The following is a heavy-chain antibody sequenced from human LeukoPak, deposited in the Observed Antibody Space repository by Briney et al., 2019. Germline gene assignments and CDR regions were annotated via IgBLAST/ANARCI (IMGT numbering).Heavy chain of an antibody. CDR3: ARDLPYGDYPYYFDY. CDR2: INHSGST. D-gene: IGHD4-17*01. CDR1: GFTFSNAW. Sequence: PGGSLRLSCAASGFTFSNAWMSWIRQPPGKGLEWIGEINHSGSTNYNPSLKSRVTISVDTSKNQFSLKLSSVTAADTAVYYCARDLPYGDYPYYFDYWGQGTLVTVSS. V-gene: IGHV4-34*01. J-gene: IGHJ4*02.